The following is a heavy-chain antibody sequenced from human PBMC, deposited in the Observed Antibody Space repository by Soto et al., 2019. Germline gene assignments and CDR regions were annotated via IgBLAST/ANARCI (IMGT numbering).Heavy chain of an antibody. Sequence: SETLSLTCAVYGGSFSGYYWSWIRQPPGKGLEWIGEINHSGGTNYNPSLESRVTISVDTSKNQFSLKLSSVTAADTAVYYCARGGVVGELLWSRWFDPWGQGTLVTVSS. V-gene: IGHV4-34*01. CDR2: INHSGGT. J-gene: IGHJ5*02. D-gene: IGHD3-10*01. CDR3: ARGGVVGELLWSRWFDP. CDR1: GGSFSGYY.